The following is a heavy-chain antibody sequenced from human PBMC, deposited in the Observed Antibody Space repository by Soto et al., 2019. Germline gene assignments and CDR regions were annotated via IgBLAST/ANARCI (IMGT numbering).Heavy chain of an antibody. V-gene: IGHV3-33*01. D-gene: IGHD2-15*01. CDR2: IWYDGSNK. CDR1: GFTFSSYG. CDR3: AREKRYCSGGSCSDYYYYYYMDV. J-gene: IGHJ6*03. Sequence: PGGSLRLSCAASGFTFSSYGMHWVRQAPGKGLEWVAVIWYDGSNKYYADSVKGRFTISRDNSKNTLYLQMNSLRAEDTAVYYCAREKRYCSGGSCSDYYYYYYMDVWGKGTTVTVSS.